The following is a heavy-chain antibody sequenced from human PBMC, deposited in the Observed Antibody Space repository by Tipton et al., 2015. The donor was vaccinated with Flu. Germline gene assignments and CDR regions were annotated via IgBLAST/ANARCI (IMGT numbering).Heavy chain of an antibody. CDR2: MRVNGEST. D-gene: IGHD1-26*01. V-gene: IGHV3-23*01. Sequence: SLRLSCADSGFIFSTFAMTWVRQAPGKGLEWVSGMRVNGESTYYADSVKGRFTISRDNSKNTLYLQMNSLRVEDTAVYYCVRGGAPLYWGQGTLVTVSS. CDR3: VRGGAPLY. J-gene: IGHJ4*02. CDR1: GFIFSTFA.